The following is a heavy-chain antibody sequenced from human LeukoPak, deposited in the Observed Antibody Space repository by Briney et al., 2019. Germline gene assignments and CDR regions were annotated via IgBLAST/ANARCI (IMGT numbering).Heavy chain of an antibody. V-gene: IGHV4-39*07. CDR1: GGSISSGGYY. CDR3: ARGGERDAFDI. CDR2: INHSGST. J-gene: IGHJ3*02. D-gene: IGHD4-17*01. Sequence: SETLSLTCTVSGGSISSGGYYWSWIRQPPGKGLEWIGEINHSGSTNYNPSLKSRVTISVDTSKNQFSLKLSSVTAADTAVYYCARGGERDAFDIWGQGTMVTVSS.